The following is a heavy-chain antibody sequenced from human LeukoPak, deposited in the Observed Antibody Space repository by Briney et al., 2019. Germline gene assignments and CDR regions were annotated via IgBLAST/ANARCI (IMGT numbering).Heavy chain of an antibody. Sequence: ASVKVSCKASGYTFTVYYMHWVRQAPGQGLEWMGRINPNSGDTQYAQNFQGRVTMTRDTSIDTAYMDLSRLRSDDTAVYCCARVGFERPRSSITVVRGVIRPNAFDLWGQGTMVTVSS. CDR1: GYTFTVYY. D-gene: IGHD3-10*01. J-gene: IGHJ3*01. CDR2: INPNSGDT. CDR3: ARVGFERPRSSITVVRGVIRPNAFDL. V-gene: IGHV1-2*02.